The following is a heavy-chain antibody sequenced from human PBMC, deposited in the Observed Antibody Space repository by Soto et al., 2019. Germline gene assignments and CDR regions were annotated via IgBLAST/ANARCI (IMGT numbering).Heavy chain of an antibody. J-gene: IGHJ3*02. CDR1: GFTFSSYG. CDR2: ISYDGSNK. D-gene: IGHD2-8*01. V-gene: IGHV3-30*18. Sequence: PGGSLRLSCAASGFTFSSYGRHWVSKAPGKGLERVAVISYDGSNKYYADSVKGRFTISRDNSKNTLYLQMNSLRAEDTAVYYCAKDIVLMVYATKAEDDAFDIWGQGTMVTVSS. CDR3: AKDIVLMVYATKAEDDAFDI.